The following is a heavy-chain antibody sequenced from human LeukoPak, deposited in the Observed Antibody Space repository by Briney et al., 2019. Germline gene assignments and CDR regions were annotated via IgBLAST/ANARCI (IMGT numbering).Heavy chain of an antibody. CDR2: INHSGST. CDR3: ARGYSYGSNYFDY. V-gene: IGHV4-34*01. CDR1: GGSFSGYY. Sequence: SETLSLTCAVYGGSFSGYYWSWIRQPPGKGLEWIGEINHSGSTNYNPSLKSRVTISVDTSKSQFSLKLSSVTAADTAVYYCARGYSYGSNYFDYWGQGTLVTVSS. J-gene: IGHJ4*02. D-gene: IGHD5-18*01.